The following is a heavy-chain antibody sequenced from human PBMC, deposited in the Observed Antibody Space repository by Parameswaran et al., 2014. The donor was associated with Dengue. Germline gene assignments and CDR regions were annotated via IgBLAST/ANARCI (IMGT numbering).Heavy chain of an antibody. CDR2: IFSNDEK. Sequence: RWIRQPPGKALEWLAHIFSNDEKSYSTSLKSRLTISKDTSKSQVVLTMTNMDPVDTATYYCARSSYSGSSYYFDYWGQGTLVTVSS. D-gene: IGHD1-26*01. CDR3: ARSSYSGSSYYFDY. V-gene: IGHV2-26*01. J-gene: IGHJ4*02.